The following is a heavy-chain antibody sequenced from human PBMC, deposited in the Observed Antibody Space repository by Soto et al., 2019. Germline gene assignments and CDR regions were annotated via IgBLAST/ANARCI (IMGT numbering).Heavy chain of an antibody. V-gene: IGHV3-21*01. CDR1: GFTFSSYS. J-gene: IGHJ6*02. Sequence: EVQLVASGGGLVKPGGSLRLSCAASGFTFSSYSMNWVRQAPGKGLEWVSSISSSSSYIYYADSVKGRFTISRDNANNSLYLQMNSLRAEDTAVYYGARGAVTMVRGVSYYYGMDVWGQGTTVTVSS. CDR2: ISSSSSYI. D-gene: IGHD3-10*01. CDR3: ARGAVTMVRGVSYYYGMDV.